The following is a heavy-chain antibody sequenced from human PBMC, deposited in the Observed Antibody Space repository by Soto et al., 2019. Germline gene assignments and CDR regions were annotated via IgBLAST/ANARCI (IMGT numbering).Heavy chain of an antibody. CDR1: GFTFSSYG. J-gene: IGHJ4*02. V-gene: IGHV3-33*01. CDR2: IWYDGSNK. Sequence: GGSLRLSCAASGFTFSSYGMHWVRQAPGKGLEWVAVIWYDGSNKYYADSVKGRFTISRDNSKNTLYLQMNSLRAEDTAVYYCARDSTMIVVVSYPDYWGQGTLVTVLL. D-gene: IGHD3-22*01. CDR3: ARDSTMIVVVSYPDY.